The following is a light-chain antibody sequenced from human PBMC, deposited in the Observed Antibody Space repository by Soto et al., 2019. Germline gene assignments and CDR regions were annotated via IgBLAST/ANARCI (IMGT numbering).Light chain of an antibody. Sequence: QSALTQPASVSGSPGQSITISCTGTSSDVGGYNYVSWYQQHPGKAPKLMFYDVSNRPSGVSNRFSGSKSGNTASLTISGLQAEDEADYYCSSYTSSLLGVFGTGTKLTVL. CDR1: SSDVGGYNY. V-gene: IGLV2-14*01. CDR2: DVS. CDR3: SSYTSSLLGV. J-gene: IGLJ1*01.